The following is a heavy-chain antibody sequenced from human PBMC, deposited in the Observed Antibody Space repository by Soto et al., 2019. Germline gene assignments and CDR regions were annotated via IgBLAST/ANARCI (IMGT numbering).Heavy chain of an antibody. CDR3: ARDLGLYVHTGMVHDFFGMDV. CDR1: GGPFTSYA. V-gene: IGHV1-69*01. J-gene: IGHJ6*02. D-gene: IGHD5-18*01. CDR2: IIPAFDTT. Sequence: QVHLMQSGAEVKRPGSSVRGSCKTSGGPFTSYAVSWVRQAPGQGLEWMVGIIPAFDTTYYGETFQGRVTITADDSTSTAYMELSGLRSEDSAVSYGARDLGLYVHTGMVHDFFGMDVWCQGITVTGS.